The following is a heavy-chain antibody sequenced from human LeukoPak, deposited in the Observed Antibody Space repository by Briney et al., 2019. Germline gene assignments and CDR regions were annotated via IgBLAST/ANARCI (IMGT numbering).Heavy chain of an antibody. V-gene: IGHV1-18*01. CDR1: GYTFTSYG. Sequence: GASVKVSCKASGYTFTSYGISWVRQAPGQGLEWMGWISAYNGNTNYAQKLQGRVTMTTDTSTSTAYMELRSLRSDDTAVYYCAGKFAGRWLQFVDYWGQGTLVTVSS. CDR2: ISAYNGNT. CDR3: AGKFAGRWLQFVDY. J-gene: IGHJ4*02. D-gene: IGHD5-24*01.